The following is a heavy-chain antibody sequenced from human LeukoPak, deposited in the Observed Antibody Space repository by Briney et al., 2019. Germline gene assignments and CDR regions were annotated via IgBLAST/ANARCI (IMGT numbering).Heavy chain of an antibody. J-gene: IGHJ4*02. CDR3: AKDDAWLRFGE. CDR1: GFTFNSYA. CDR2: ISGSGDST. D-gene: IGHD3-10*01. V-gene: IGHV3-23*01. Sequence: PGGSLRLSCAASGFTFNSYAMTWVRQAPAKGLEWVSAISGSGDSTYCADSVKGRFTISRDNSKNTLYLEVISLTAEDTAVYYCAKDDAWLRFGEWSQGTLVTVSS.